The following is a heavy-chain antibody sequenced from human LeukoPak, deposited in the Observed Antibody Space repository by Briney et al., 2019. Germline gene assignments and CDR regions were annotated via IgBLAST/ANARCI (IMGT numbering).Heavy chain of an antibody. CDR1: GDSVSSNSAA. CDR2: TYYRSKWYN. Sequence: SQTLSLTCAISGDSVSSNSAAWNWIRQSPSRGLEWLGRTYYRSKWYNDYAVSVKSRITINPNTSKNQFSLQLNSVTPEDTAVYYCARAASSGWSHYYYYYMDVWGKGTTVTVSS. J-gene: IGHJ6*03. CDR3: ARAASSGWSHYYYYYMDV. D-gene: IGHD6-19*01. V-gene: IGHV6-1*01.